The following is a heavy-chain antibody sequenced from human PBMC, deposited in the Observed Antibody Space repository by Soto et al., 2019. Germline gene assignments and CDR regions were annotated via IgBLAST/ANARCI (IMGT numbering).Heavy chain of an antibody. CDR2: IYHSGRT. J-gene: IGHJ5*02. CDR3: ARSRRFDP. CDR1: GGSFSGYY. Sequence: NPSETLSLTCAVYGGSFSGYYWSWVRQPPGKGLEWIGEIYHSGRTNYNPSLKSRVTISVDKSKNQFSLKLSSVTAADTAVYYCARSRRFDPWGQGTLVTVSS. V-gene: IGHV4-34*01.